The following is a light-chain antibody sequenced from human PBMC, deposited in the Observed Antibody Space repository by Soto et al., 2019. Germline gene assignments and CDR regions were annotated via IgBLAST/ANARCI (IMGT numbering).Light chain of an antibody. CDR1: QSVSSNS. CDR2: GTS. V-gene: IGKV3-20*01. CDR3: QQYGDSPPT. J-gene: IGKJ1*01. Sequence: EIVLTQSPGTLSLSPGESATLSCRASQSVSSNSLAWYRRNPGQPPSLLIYGTSTRATDIPRRFSGSGSGTYVTHTITRLEQEDFAVYFCQQYGDSPPTFGQGTKVEVK.